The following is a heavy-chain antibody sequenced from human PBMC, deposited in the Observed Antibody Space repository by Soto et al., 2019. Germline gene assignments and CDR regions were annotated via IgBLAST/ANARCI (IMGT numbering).Heavy chain of an antibody. CDR1: GGSFSGYY. CDR2: INHSGST. V-gene: IGHV4-34*01. Sequence: PSETLSLTCAVYGGSFSGYYWSWIRQPPGKGLEWIGEINHSGSTNYNPSLKSRVTISVDTSKNQFSLKLSSVTAADTAVYYCARGRLRQIPAAMYWFDPWGQGTLVTVSS. J-gene: IGHJ5*02. D-gene: IGHD2-2*01. CDR3: ARGRLRQIPAAMYWFDP.